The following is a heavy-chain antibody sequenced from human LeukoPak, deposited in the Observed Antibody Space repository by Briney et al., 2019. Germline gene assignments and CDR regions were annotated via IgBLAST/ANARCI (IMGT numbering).Heavy chain of an antibody. CDR1: GFTINNYD. Sequence: GGSLRLSCAASGFTINNYDLHWVRQAPGEGLEWVALISSDGANVYYADSVKGRFSVSRYNSKNTLYLQMNSLRAEDTAVYYCAKDLMYSSGWYWSGADYWGQGTLVTVSS. V-gene: IGHV3-30*18. D-gene: IGHD6-19*01. J-gene: IGHJ4*02. CDR3: AKDLMYSSGWYWSGADY. CDR2: ISSDGANV.